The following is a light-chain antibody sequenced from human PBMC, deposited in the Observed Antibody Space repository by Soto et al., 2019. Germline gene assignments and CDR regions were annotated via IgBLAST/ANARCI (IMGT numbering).Light chain of an antibody. J-gene: IGKJ5*01. CDR2: GAS. CDR3: QQYDYCPPIT. CDR1: QSIGSN. V-gene: IGKV3-15*01. Sequence: EIVMTQSPATLSVSPGARATLSCRASQSIGSNVAWYQHRPGQVHRLLIYGASTRATGIPDRFSASGSGTAFTLTSTGRQSEDSVIYHCQQYDYCPPITFGQGTRLEIK.